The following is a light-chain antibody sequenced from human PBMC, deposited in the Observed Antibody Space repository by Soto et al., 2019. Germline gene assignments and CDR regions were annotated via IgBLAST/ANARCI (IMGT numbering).Light chain of an antibody. CDR3: QQYNTYQGT. V-gene: IGKV1-13*02. Sequence: IQMTQSPSSVSASIGDTVTITCRASQDINVYLNWYQQKPGEVPKLLIYDASSLESGVPSRFSGSGSGTEFTLTISSLQPDDFATYYCQQYNTYQGTFGPGTKVDIK. J-gene: IGKJ1*01. CDR2: DAS. CDR1: QDINVY.